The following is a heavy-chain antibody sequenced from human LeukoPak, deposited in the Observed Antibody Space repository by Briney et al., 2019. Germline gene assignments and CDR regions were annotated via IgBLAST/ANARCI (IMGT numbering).Heavy chain of an antibody. Sequence: ASVTVSCKASGGTFSSYAISWVRQAPGQGREWMGGIIPIFGTANYAQKFQGRVTITTDESTSTAYMELSSVRSEDTAVYYCAREYSSSAYFDYWGQGTLGTVSS. CDR2: IIPIFGTA. CDR3: AREYSSSAYFDY. D-gene: IGHD6-6*01. CDR1: GGTFSSYA. V-gene: IGHV1-69*05. J-gene: IGHJ4*02.